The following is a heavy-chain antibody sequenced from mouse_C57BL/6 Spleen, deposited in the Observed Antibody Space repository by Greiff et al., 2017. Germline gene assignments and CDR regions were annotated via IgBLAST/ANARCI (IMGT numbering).Heavy chain of an antibody. J-gene: IGHJ4*01. V-gene: IGHV1-80*01. CDR1: GYAFSSYW. CDR3: AICYDGYYDYAMDY. Sequence: QVHVKQSGAELVKPGASVKISCKASGYAFSSYWMNWVKQRPGKGLEWIGQIYPGDGDTNYNGKFKGKATVTADKSSSTAYMQLSSLTSEDSAVYFCAICYDGYYDYAMDYWGQGTSVTVSS. CDR2: IYPGDGDT. D-gene: IGHD2-3*01.